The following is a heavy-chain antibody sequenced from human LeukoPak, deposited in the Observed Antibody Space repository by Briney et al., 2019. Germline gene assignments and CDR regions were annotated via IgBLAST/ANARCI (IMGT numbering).Heavy chain of an antibody. Sequence: SETLSLTCTVPGGSVSSTEFSWGWIRQPPGKGLQWVGNLYYSGSTSYHPSLNSRVTMSVDTSKNQFSLKMTSVTAADTAVYYCARLSKGRYFDYIFDYWGQGSLVTVSS. CDR1: GGSVSSTEFS. V-gene: IGHV4-39*01. CDR3: ARLSKGRYFDYIFDY. D-gene: IGHD3-9*01. J-gene: IGHJ4*02. CDR2: LYYSGST.